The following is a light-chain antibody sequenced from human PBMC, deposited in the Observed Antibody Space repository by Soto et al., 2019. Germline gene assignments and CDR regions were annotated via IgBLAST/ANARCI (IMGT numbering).Light chain of an antibody. CDR2: KAS. CDR1: QSISSW. J-gene: IGKJ2*01. CDR3: QQYNSYSYT. V-gene: IGKV1-5*03. Sequence: DIQMTQAPSTLSASVGDRVTITCRASQSISSWLAWYQQKPGKAPKLLIYKASSLESGVPSRFSGSGSGTEFTLTLSSLQPDDFATYYCQQYNSYSYTFGQGTKVDIK.